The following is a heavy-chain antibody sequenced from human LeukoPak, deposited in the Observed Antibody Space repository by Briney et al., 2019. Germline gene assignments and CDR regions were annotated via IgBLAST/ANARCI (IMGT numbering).Heavy chain of an antibody. D-gene: IGHD2-2*01. Sequence: GSLRLSCAASGFTFSNYEMNWVRQPPGKGLEWIGEINHSGSTNYNPSLKSRVTISVDTSKNQFSLKLSSVTAADTAVYYCARDCSSTSCHYYYYMDVWGKGTTVTVS. V-gene: IGHV4-34*01. CDR3: ARDCSSTSCHYYYYMDV. J-gene: IGHJ6*03. CDR2: INHSGST. CDR1: GFTFSNYE.